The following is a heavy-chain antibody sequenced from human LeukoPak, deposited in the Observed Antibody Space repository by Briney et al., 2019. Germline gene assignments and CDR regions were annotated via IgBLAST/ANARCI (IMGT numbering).Heavy chain of an antibody. CDR3: ARRLQLSPPTIAAAGTPTLIYYYYGMDV. J-gene: IGHJ6*02. CDR2: ISSSSSTI. Sequence: GGSLRLSCAASGFTFSSYSMNWVRQAPGKGLEWVSYISSSSSTIYYADSVKGRFTISRDNAKNSLYLQMNSLRAEDTAVYYCARRLQLSPPTIAAAGTPTLIYYYYGMDVWGQGTTVTVSS. V-gene: IGHV3-48*04. CDR1: GFTFSSYS. D-gene: IGHD6-13*01.